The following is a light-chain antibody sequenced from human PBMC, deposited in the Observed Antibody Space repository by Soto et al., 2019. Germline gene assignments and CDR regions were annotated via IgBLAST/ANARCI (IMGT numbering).Light chain of an antibody. CDR1: SSDVGGYNY. J-gene: IGLJ1*01. CDR3: FSYAGSNNFPYV. V-gene: IGLV2-8*01. CDR2: EVS. Sequence: QSVLTQPPSASGSPGQSVTISCTGTSSDVGGYNYVSWYQQHPGKAPKLMIYEVSKRPSGVPDRFSGSKSGNTASLTVSGLQAEDEADYYCFSYAGSNNFPYVFGTGTKLTVL.